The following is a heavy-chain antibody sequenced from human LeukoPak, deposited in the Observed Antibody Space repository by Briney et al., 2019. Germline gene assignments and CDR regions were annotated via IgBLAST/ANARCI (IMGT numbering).Heavy chain of an antibody. CDR1: GYTSTSYD. D-gene: IGHD5-24*01. J-gene: IGHJ5*02. CDR3: ARGKGSEGYNLRWFAP. Sequence: ASVKVSCKASGYTSTSYDINGGPQTTERGRECMGCRMRNSGNTVYAQKFQGRVTMTRNTSISTAYMELSSLRSEDTAVYYCARGKGSEGYNLRWFAPWGQGTLVTVSS. V-gene: IGHV1-8*01. CDR2: RMRNSGNT.